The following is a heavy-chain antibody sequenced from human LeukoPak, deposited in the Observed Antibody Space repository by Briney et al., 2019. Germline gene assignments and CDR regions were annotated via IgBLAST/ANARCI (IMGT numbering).Heavy chain of an antibody. CDR1: VLSLRTSGVP. D-gene: IGHD1-1*01. V-gene: IGHV2-5*02. CDR3: ALTDDSSATLFDR. Sequence: SGPTLVNPTQTLTLTCAFSVLSLRTSGVPVGWIHQPPGKALEWLALIYWDDDDRYSPSLQRSITITTDTPKNQVALRMTNVDPVDTATYYCALTDDSSATLFDRWGQGILVTVSS. CDR2: IYWDDDD. J-gene: IGHJ4*02.